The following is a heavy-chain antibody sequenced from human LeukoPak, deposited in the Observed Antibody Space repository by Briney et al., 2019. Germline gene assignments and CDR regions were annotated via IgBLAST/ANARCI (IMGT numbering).Heavy chain of an antibody. CDR1: GYSVSSGYY. Sequence: SETLSLTCTVSGYSVSSGYYWGWIRQPPGKGLEWIASIYHSGDTYYNPSPRSRVTISLDTSKNQLSLKLSSVTAADTAVYYCARSKAHLSTSWYGNWFDPWGQGTLVTVSS. V-gene: IGHV4-38-2*02. D-gene: IGHD2-2*01. J-gene: IGHJ5*02. CDR3: ARSKAHLSTSWYGNWFDP. CDR2: IYHSGDT.